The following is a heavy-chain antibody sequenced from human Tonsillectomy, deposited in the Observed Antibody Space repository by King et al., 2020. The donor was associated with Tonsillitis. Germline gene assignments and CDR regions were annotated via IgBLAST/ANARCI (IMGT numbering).Heavy chain of an antibody. Sequence: VQLVESGGRLVQPGGSLRLSCAASGFTFWNYGMSWVRQAPGKGLEWVSVVSGSGGTTYYADSVKGRFTIPRDNSNDTLYLHMNNLTGEDTAVYYCARSGEGLTTVTTDWGQGTLVSVSS. J-gene: IGHJ4*02. CDR2: VSGSGGTT. V-gene: IGHV3-23*04. CDR1: GFTFWNYG. D-gene: IGHD4-11*01. CDR3: ARSGEGLTTVTTD.